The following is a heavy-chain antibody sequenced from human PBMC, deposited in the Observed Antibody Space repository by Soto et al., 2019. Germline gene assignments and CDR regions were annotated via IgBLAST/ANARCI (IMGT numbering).Heavy chain of an antibody. J-gene: IGHJ4*02. CDR3: ASVFYGHYT. D-gene: IGHD4-17*01. V-gene: IGHV3-72*01. Sequence: EVQLVESGGGLVQPGGSLRLSCAASGFTLSDYFIDWVRQAPGKGLEWVGRTKNKANSYTTQYAASVRGRFTISREESKNSLYLQMNSLKTDDTAVYYCASVFYGHYTWGQGTLVTVSS. CDR2: TKNKANSYTT. CDR1: GFTLSDYF.